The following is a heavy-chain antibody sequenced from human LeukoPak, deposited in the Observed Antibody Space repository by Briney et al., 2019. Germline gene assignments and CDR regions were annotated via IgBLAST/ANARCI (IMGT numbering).Heavy chain of an antibody. J-gene: IGHJ4*02. D-gene: IGHD1-26*01. V-gene: IGHV3-66*01. CDR1: GFTVSSNF. CDR3: AREDAGGTYSFDY. CDR2: IYTSGIT. Sequence: GGSLRLSCAVSGFTVSSNFMSWVRQAPGKGPEWVSVIYTSGITYYADSVRGRFTISRDNSKNTLYLQMDSLTAEDTAVYYYAREDAGGTYSFDYWGQGTLVTVSS.